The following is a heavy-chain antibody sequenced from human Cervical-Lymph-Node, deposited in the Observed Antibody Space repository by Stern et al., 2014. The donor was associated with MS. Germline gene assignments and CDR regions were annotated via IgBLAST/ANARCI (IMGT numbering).Heavy chain of an antibody. CDR2: IWHDGSKT. V-gene: IGHV3-33*01. J-gene: IGHJ4*02. CDR3: VRDWSSNAYKSEDY. Sequence: VQLVESGGGVVQPGRSLRLSCIASGFTFSNYGMHWVRQAPGKGLGWVATIWHDGSKTYYSDSVRGRFTISRDNSKSTLSLQMNSLRVEDTAVYYCVRDWSSNAYKSEDYWGQGTLVTVSS. CDR1: GFTFSNYG. D-gene: IGHD4-11*01.